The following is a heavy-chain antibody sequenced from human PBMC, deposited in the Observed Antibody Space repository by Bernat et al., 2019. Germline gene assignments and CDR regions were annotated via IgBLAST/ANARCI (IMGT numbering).Heavy chain of an antibody. D-gene: IGHD6-19*01. Sequence: QVQLVESGGGVVQPGRSLRLSCAASGFTFSSYGMHWVRQAPGKGLEWVAVIWSDGTKEYYADSVKGRFTISRDNSKNTLYLQMNSLSAEDTAVYFCARDPILPVGGPDVFDIWGQGTMVTVSS. CDR2: IWSDGTKE. V-gene: IGHV3-33*08. CDR3: ARDPILPVGGPDVFDI. J-gene: IGHJ3*02. CDR1: GFTFSSYG.